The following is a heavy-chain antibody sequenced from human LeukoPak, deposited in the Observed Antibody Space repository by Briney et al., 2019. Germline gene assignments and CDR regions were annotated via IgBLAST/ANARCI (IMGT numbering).Heavy chain of an antibody. CDR1: GFTFSTYG. CDR3: ARGYGDFVSGFDI. V-gene: IGHV3-33*01. CDR2: IWYGGSHK. D-gene: IGHD4-17*01. Sequence: GGSLRLSCAASGFTFSTYGMHWVRQAPGKGLEWVALIWYGGSHKYYADSVKGRFTISRDNSKNTLYLQMNSLRAEETAVYHCARGYGDFVSGFDIWGQGTMVTVSS. J-gene: IGHJ3*02.